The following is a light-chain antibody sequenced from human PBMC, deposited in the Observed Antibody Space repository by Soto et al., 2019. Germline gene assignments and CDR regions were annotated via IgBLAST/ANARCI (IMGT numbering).Light chain of an antibody. CDR3: CSYGGGNNFYV. J-gene: IGLJ1*01. Sequence: QSVLTQPPSASGSPGQSVTISCTGTSSDIGTYDYVSWYQHLPDEAPKLIIYEVSKRPSGVPDRFSGSKSGNTASLTVSGLQAEDEGDYYCCSYGGGNNFYVFGTGTKVT. V-gene: IGLV2-8*01. CDR2: EVS. CDR1: SSDIGTYDY.